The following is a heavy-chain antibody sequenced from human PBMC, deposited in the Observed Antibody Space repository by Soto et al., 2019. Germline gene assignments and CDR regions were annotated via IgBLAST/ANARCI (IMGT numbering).Heavy chain of an antibody. CDR1: EHTFTNYG. CDR3: AGGQGSLIPYYFDS. Sequence: QVQLVQSGAEVKKPGASVRVSCKASEHTFTNYGINWVRLAPGQVLEWMGWINTYSGNTIYAQKFQDRLTITTDTSTNTASMELRSLTSDATAVFYCAGGQGSLIPYYFDSWGQGTLVTVSS. D-gene: IGHD2-2*01. V-gene: IGHV1-18*04. J-gene: IGHJ4*02. CDR2: INTYSGNT.